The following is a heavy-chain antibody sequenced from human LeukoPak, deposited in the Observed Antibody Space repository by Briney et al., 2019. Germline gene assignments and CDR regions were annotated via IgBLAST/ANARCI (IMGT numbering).Heavy chain of an antibody. Sequence: SETLSLTCAVYGGSFSGYYWSWIRQPPGKGLEWIGEINHSGSTYYNPSLKSRVTISADTSKNQFSLKLYSVTAADTAVYYCATRKLGNDYWGQGTLVTVSS. J-gene: IGHJ4*02. D-gene: IGHD7-27*01. CDR1: GGSFSGYY. CDR2: INHSGST. V-gene: IGHV4-34*01. CDR3: ATRKLGNDY.